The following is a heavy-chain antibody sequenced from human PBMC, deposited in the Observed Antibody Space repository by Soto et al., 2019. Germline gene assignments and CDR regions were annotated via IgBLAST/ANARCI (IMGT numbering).Heavy chain of an antibody. Sequence: PSETLSLTCAVYGGSFSGYYWSWIRQPPGKGLEWIGEINRSGSTNYNPSLKSRVTISIDTSKNQFSLKLASVIAADTATYYCARDFLSWGQGTLVTV. CDR2: INRSGST. J-gene: IGHJ4*02. CDR3: ARDFLS. V-gene: IGHV4-34*01. CDR1: GGSFSGYY.